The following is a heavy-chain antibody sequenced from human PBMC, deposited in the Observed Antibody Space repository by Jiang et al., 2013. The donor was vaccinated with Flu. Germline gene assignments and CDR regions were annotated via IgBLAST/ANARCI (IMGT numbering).Heavy chain of an antibody. CDR3: ARGLSLGWFGELLSWFDP. CDR2: INAGNGNT. D-gene: IGHD3-10*01. CDR1: GYTFTSYA. J-gene: IGHJ5*02. V-gene: IGHV1-3*01. Sequence: GAEVKKPGASVKVSCKASGYTFTSYAMHWVRQAPGQRLEWMGWINAGNGNTKYSQKFQGRVTITRDTSASTAYMELSSLRSEDTAVYYCARGLSLGWFGELLSWFDPWGQGTLVTVSS.